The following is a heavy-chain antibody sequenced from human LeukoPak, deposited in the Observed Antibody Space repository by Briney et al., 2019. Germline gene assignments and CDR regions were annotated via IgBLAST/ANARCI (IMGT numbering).Heavy chain of an antibody. CDR2: TYYRSTWYN. CDR1: GDSVSSNSVT. CDR3: ARRLTQCDCFDP. Sequence: SQTLSLTCAISGDSVSSNSVTWNWIRQSPSRGLEWLGRTYYRSTWYNDYAVSVRGRITVNPDTSKNQFSLHLNSVTPEDTAVYYCARRLTQCDCFDPWGQGILVTVSS. J-gene: IGHJ5*02. D-gene: IGHD2-21*02. V-gene: IGHV6-1*01.